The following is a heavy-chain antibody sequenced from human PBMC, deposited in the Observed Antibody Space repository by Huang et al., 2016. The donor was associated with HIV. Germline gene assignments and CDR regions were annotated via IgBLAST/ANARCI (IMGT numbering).Heavy chain of an antibody. D-gene: IGHD2-8*02. V-gene: IGHV3-30*18. CDR3: AKGSGHFDS. CDR1: GFSFSSYG. J-gene: IGHJ5*01. Sequence: QVWLVESGGGVVQPGRPLRLSCVGSGFSFSSYGIHWVRQAHGKGLEWVAFSSYDGNGMSYAGSVKGRFSISRQNSKSTVSLQMNSLRVEDSGVYFCAKGSGHFDSWGQGTLVTVSP. CDR2: SSYDGNGM.